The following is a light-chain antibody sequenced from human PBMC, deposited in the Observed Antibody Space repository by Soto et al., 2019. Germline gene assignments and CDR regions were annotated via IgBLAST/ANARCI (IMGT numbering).Light chain of an antibody. V-gene: IGKV2-28*01. Sequence: DIVMTQSPLSLPVTPGEPASISCRSNKSLLHNNGYNYLDWYMQTPGXXPXLLIYLGSNRASGVPDRFSGSGSGTDFTLKISRVEAADVGVDDCMQALQSLTFGQGTRLEIK. CDR3: MQALQSLT. J-gene: IGKJ5*01. CDR1: KSLLHNNGYNY. CDR2: LGS.